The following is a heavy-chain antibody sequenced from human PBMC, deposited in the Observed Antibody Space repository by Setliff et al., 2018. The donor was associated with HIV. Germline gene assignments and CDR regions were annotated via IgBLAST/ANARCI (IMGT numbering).Heavy chain of an antibody. D-gene: IGHD1-26*01. CDR2: ISPSGAST. Sequence: ASVKVSCKASGDTFTSYYMHWVRRAPGQGLEWMGMISPSGASTKYAQEFQGRVTMTRDTSISTAYMELTWLKPDDTAVYYCARNTPGIVPRRVGFDPWGQGTLVTVSS. CDR1: GDTFTSYY. CDR3: ARNTPGIVPRRVGFDP. J-gene: IGHJ5*02. V-gene: IGHV1-2*02.